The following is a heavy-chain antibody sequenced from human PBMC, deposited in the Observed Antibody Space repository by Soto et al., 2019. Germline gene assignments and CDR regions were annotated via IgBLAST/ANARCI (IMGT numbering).Heavy chain of an antibody. CDR3: ARQARRRTSNWFDP. V-gene: IGHV1-8*01. CDR1: GYTFTSYD. J-gene: IGHJ5*02. CDR2: MNPNSGNT. Sequence: PSVKVSCKASGYTFTSYDINWVRQATGQGLEWMGWMNPNSGNTGYAQKFRGRVTMTRNTSISTAYMELSSLRSEDTAVYYCARQARRRTSNWFDPWGQGTLVTVSS.